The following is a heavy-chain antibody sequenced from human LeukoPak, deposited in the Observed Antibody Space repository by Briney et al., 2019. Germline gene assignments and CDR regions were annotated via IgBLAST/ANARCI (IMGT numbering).Heavy chain of an antibody. V-gene: IGHV3-20*04. D-gene: IGHD3-10*01. CDR2: INWNGGST. CDR3: AKQSGSGTYNYFDY. Sequence: GGSLRLSCAASGFTFDDYGMSWVRQTPGKGLEWVSGINWNGGSTGYADPVKGRFTISRDNVKNSLYLQMSSLRAEDTALYYCAKQSGSGTYNYFDYWGQGTLVTVSS. CDR1: GFTFDDYG. J-gene: IGHJ4*02.